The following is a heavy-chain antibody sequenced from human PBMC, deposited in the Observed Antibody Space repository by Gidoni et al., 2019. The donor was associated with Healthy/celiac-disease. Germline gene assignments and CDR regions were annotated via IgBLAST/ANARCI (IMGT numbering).Heavy chain of an antibody. CDR3: ARDPRGYSYGTDYYYGMDV. J-gene: IGHJ6*02. Sequence: EVQLVESGGGLVQPGGSLRLSCAASGFTVSSNYMSWVRQAPGQALEWVSVIYVGGSTYYADSVKGLFTISRNNSKNTLYLQMNSLRAEDTAVYYCARDPRGYSYGTDYYYGMDVWGQGTTVTVSS. D-gene: IGHD5-18*01. CDR1: GFTVSSNY. V-gene: IGHV3-53*04. CDR2: IYVGGST.